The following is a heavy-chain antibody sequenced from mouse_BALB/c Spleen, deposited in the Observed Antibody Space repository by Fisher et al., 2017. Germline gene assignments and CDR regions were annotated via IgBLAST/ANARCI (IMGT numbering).Heavy chain of an antibody. Sequence: KFKGKATLTVDKSSSTAYMQLSSLTSEDSAVYYCARSITTATMDYWGQGTSVTVSS. CDR3: ARSITTATMDY. D-gene: IGHD1-2*01. J-gene: IGHJ4*01. V-gene: IGHV1-64*01.